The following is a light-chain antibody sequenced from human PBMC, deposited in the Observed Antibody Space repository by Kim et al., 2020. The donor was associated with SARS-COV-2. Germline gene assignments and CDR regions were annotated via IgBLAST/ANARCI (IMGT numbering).Light chain of an antibody. J-gene: IGKJ2*01. Sequence: SASVGDRVTITCQASQDISNYLNWYQQKPGKAPKLLIYDASNLETGVPSRFSGSGSGTDFTFTISSLHPEDIATYYCQQCDNLPYTFGQGTKLEI. CDR3: QQCDNLPYT. V-gene: IGKV1-33*01. CDR2: DAS. CDR1: QDISNY.